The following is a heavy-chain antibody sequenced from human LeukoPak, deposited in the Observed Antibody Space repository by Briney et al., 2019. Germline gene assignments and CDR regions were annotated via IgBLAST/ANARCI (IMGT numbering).Heavy chain of an antibody. CDR3: ARDQDYYDFWSGYLTSNTYGMDV. V-gene: IGHV3-9*01. J-gene: IGHJ6*02. CDR2: ISWNSGSI. CDR1: GFTFDDYA. D-gene: IGHD3-3*01. Sequence: GRSLRLSCAASGFTFDDYAMHWVRQAPGKGLEWVSGISWNSGSIGYADSVKGRFTISRDNAKNSLYLQMNSLRAEDTAVYYCARDQDYYDFWSGYLTSNTYGMDVWGQGTTVTVSS.